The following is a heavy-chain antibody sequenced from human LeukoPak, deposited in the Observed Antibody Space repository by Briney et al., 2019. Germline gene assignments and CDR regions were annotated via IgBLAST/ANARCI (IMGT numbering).Heavy chain of an antibody. Sequence: SETPSLTCTVSGGSISSGGYYWSWIRQHPGKGLEWIGYIYYSGSTYYNPSLKSRVTISVDTSKNQFSLKLSSVTAADTAVYYCARDLTYGDYRFFDYWGQGTLVTVSS. D-gene: IGHD4-17*01. CDR3: ARDLTYGDYRFFDY. J-gene: IGHJ4*02. V-gene: IGHV4-31*03. CDR2: IYYSGST. CDR1: GGSISSGGYY.